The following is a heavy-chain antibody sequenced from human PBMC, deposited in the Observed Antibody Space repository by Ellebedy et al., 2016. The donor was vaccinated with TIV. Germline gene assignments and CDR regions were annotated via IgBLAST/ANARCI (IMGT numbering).Heavy chain of an antibody. J-gene: IGHJ6*02. CDR1: GYTFTSYG. Sequence: AASVKVSCKASGYTFTSYGISWVRQAPGQGLEWMGWISAYNGNTNYAQKLQGRVTMTTDTSTSTAYMELRSLRSDDTAVYYCARDTAAGTLPLYYYYGMDVWGQGTTVTVSS. D-gene: IGHD6-13*01. V-gene: IGHV1-18*01. CDR3: ARDTAAGTLPLYYYYGMDV. CDR2: ISAYNGNT.